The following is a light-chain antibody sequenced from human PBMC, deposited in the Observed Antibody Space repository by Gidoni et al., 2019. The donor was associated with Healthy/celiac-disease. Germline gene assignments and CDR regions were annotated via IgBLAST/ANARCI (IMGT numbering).Light chain of an antibody. Sequence: DIQMTQSPSTLSASVGDRVTITCRASHSISSWLAWYQQKPGKAPKLLIYKASSLDSGVPSRFSGSGSGTEFTLTISRLQPDDFATYYCQQYNSYTWTFGQGTKVEIK. CDR1: HSISSW. J-gene: IGKJ1*01. CDR2: KAS. V-gene: IGKV1-5*03. CDR3: QQYNSYTWT.